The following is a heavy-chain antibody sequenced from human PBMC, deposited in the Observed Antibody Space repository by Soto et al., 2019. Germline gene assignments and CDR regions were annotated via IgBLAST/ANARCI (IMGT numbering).Heavy chain of an antibody. CDR2: ISYDGSNK. J-gene: IGHJ4*02. CDR1: GFTFSSYA. Sequence: QVQLVESGGGVVQPGRSLRLSCAASGFTFSSYAMHWVRQAPGKGLEWVAVISYDGSNKYYADSVKGRFTISRDNSKNTLYLQMNSLKTEDTAVYYCTTTKKYYYGSGSYGGGFDYWGQGTLVTVSS. D-gene: IGHD3-10*01. V-gene: IGHV3-30-3*01. CDR3: TTTKKYYYGSGSYGGGFDY.